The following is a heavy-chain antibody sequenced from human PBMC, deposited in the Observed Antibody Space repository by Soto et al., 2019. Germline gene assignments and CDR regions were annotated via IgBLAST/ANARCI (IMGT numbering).Heavy chain of an antibody. CDR2: IYWDDDK. CDR1: GFSLSTSGVG. J-gene: IGHJ4*02. V-gene: IGHV2-5*02. Sequence: QITLKESGPTLVKPTQPLTLTCTFSGFSLSTSGVGVGWIRQPPGKAVEWLALIYWDDDKRYSPSLKSRLTIPTDTAKNQVALTMTNMDPVDTATYYWAHSKTGNQGDYWGQGTLVTVSS. D-gene: IGHD3-9*01. CDR3: AHSKTGNQGDY.